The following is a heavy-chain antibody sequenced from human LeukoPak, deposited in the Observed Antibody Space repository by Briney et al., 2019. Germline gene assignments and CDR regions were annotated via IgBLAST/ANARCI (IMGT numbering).Heavy chain of an antibody. Sequence: SETLSLTCAVYGVSFSGYYWSWIRQPPGKGLEWIGEINHSGSTNYNPSLKSRVTISVDTSKNQFSLKLSSVTAADTAVYYCARGGRAFDVWGQGTLISVSP. J-gene: IGHJ3*01. CDR3: ARGGRAFDV. V-gene: IGHV4-34*01. CDR2: INHSGST. CDR1: GVSFSGYY.